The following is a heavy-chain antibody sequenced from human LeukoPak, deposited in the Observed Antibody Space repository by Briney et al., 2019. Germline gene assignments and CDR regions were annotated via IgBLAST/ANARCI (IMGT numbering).Heavy chain of an antibody. CDR3: ARTRIAARYFDY. D-gene: IGHD6-6*01. CDR2: MNPNSGNT. CDR1: GYTFTSYD. J-gene: IGHJ4*02. Sequence: ASVKVSCKASGYTFTSYDINWVRQATGQGLEWMGWMNPNSGNTGYAQKFQGRVTMTRNTSISTAYMELSSLRSEDTAVYHCARTRIAARYFDYWGQGTLVTVSS. V-gene: IGHV1-8*01.